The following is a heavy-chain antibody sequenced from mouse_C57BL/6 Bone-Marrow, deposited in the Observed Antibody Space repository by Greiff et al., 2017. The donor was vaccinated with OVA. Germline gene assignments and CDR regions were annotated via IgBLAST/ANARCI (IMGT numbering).Heavy chain of an antibody. CDR1: GYSFTDYN. CDR2: INPNYGTT. Sequence: EVQLQQSGPELVKPGASVKISCKASGYSFTDYNMNWVKQSNRKSLEWIGVINPNYGTTSYNQKFKGKATLTVDQSSSTAYMQLNSLTSEDSAVYYCARGGYGSSHWYFDVWGTGTTVTVSS. D-gene: IGHD1-1*01. CDR3: ARGGYGSSHWYFDV. V-gene: IGHV1-39*01. J-gene: IGHJ1*03.